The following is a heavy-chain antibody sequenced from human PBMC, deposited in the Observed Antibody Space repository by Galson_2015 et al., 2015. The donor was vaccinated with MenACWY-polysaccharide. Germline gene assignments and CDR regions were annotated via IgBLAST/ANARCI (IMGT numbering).Heavy chain of an antibody. CDR3: ASQGTAGTTFPAY. J-gene: IGHJ4*02. CDR2: IYPGDSDT. Sequence: QSGAEVKQPGESLKISCKGSGYMFATYWIGWVRQMPGKGLEWMGIIYPGDSDTRYSPSFRGQVTISVDKSTSTAYVQWSSLKDSDTAMYYCASQGTAGTTFPAYWGQGTLVTVSS. D-gene: IGHD1-7*01. V-gene: IGHV5-51*03. CDR1: GYMFATYW.